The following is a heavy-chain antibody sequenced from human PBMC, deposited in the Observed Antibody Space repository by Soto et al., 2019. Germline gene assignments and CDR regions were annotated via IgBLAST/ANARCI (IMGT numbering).Heavy chain of an antibody. D-gene: IGHD3-22*01. V-gene: IGHV4-31*03. Sequence: QVQLQESGPGLVKPSQTLSLSCTVSGGSISSGGYYWSWIRQYPGKGLEWIGYISYSGSTYYNPSLKSRITISVDTSKNQFFLKLRSVTAAYTAVYYCARDNYYTGSGYYPFCAEYFQHWGQGTLVIVSS. J-gene: IGHJ1*01. CDR1: GGSISSGGYY. CDR3: ARDNYYTGSGYYPFCAEYFQH. CDR2: ISYSGST.